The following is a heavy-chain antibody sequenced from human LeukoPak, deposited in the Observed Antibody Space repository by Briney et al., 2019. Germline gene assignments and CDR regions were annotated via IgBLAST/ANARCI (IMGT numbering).Heavy chain of an antibody. CDR1: GGSISSYY. Sequence: SETLSLTCTVSGGSISSYYWSWTRQPPGKGLEWIGYIYTSGSTNYNPSLKSRVTMSVDTSKNQFSLKLSSVTAADTAVYYCARRSRIGRFDYWGQGTLVTVSS. CDR3: ARRSRIGRFDY. V-gene: IGHV4-4*09. D-gene: IGHD3-10*01. J-gene: IGHJ4*02. CDR2: IYTSGST.